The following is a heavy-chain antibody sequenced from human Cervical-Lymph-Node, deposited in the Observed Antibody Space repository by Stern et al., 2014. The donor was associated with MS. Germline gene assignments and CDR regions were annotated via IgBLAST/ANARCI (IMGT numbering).Heavy chain of an antibody. D-gene: IGHD6-13*01. J-gene: IGHJ5*02. V-gene: IGHV1-69*01. CDR3: SLSSETSDRWYSLGYDL. CDR1: GGTFSKFT. Sequence: EQLVESGAEGTKPGSAVKGSCKASGGTFSKFTSSWVRQAPGKGLEWMGGSFPVLVPPTSASDFRGRVTIPADVSTSTVYMELSSLRSDDTAVYYCSLSSETSDRWYSLGYDLWGQGTLVTVSS. CDR2: SFPVLVPP.